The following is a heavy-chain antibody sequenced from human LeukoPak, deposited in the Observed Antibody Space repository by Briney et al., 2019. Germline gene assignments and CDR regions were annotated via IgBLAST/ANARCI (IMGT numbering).Heavy chain of an antibody. CDR3: AREYSGSYYCFDY. Sequence: ASVKVSCKASGGTLSSYAISWVRQAPGQGLEWMGRIIPIFGTANYAQKFQGRVTITTDESTSTAYMELSSLRSEDTAVYYCAREYSGSYYCFDYWGQGTLVTVSS. D-gene: IGHD1-26*01. CDR1: GGTLSSYA. V-gene: IGHV1-69*05. J-gene: IGHJ4*02. CDR2: IIPIFGTA.